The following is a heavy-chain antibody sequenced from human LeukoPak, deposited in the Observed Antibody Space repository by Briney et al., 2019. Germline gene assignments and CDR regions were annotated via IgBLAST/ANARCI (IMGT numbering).Heavy chain of an antibody. J-gene: IGHJ1*01. CDR3: ARGVLGSSSYTIAYFQH. Sequence: ASVKVSCKASGGTFSSYAISWVRQAPGQGLEWMGGIIPIFGTANYAQKFQGRVTITADESTSTAYMELSSLRSEDTAVYYCARGVLGSSSYTIAYFQHWGQGTLVTVSS. CDR2: IIPIFGTA. CDR1: GGTFSSYA. V-gene: IGHV1-69*13. D-gene: IGHD6-6*01.